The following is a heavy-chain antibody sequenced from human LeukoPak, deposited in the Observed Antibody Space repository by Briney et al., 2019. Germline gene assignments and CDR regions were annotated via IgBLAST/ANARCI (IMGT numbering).Heavy chain of an antibody. D-gene: IGHD3-10*01. J-gene: IGHJ4*02. CDR3: ARVKGYGSGSFDY. Sequence: SETLSLTCTVSGGSISSYYWSWIRRPPGKGLEWIGYIYYSGSTNYNPSLKSRVTISVDTSKNQFSLKLSSVTAADTAVYYCARVKGYGSGSFDYWGQGTLVTVSS. V-gene: IGHV4-59*01. CDR1: GGSISSYY. CDR2: IYYSGST.